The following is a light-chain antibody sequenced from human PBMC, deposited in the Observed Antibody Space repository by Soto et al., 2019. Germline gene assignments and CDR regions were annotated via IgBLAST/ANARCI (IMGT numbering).Light chain of an antibody. CDR2: GNS. J-gene: IGLJ2*01. Sequence: QSVLTQPPSVSGAPGQRVTIACTGRSSNIGAGYDVHWYQQLPGTAPKLLINGNSNRPSGVPDRFSGSKSGTSASLAITGLQAEDEADYYCQSYDRSLSAVFGGGTKLTVL. V-gene: IGLV1-40*01. CDR1: SSNIGAGYD. CDR3: QSYDRSLSAV.